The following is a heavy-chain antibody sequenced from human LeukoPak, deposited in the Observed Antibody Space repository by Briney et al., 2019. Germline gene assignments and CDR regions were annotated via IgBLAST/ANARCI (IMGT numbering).Heavy chain of an antibody. D-gene: IGHD4-17*01. CDR3: ILTTVTTSVEY. CDR1: GFTISSNY. Sequence: GGSLRLSCAASGFTISSNYMSWVRQAPGRGLEWVSVIYNGGSIHYADSVKGRFTISSDNSQNTVYLQMNSLRAEDTAVYYCILTTVTTSVEYWGQGTLVTVSS. V-gene: IGHV3-53*01. J-gene: IGHJ4*02. CDR2: IYNGGSI.